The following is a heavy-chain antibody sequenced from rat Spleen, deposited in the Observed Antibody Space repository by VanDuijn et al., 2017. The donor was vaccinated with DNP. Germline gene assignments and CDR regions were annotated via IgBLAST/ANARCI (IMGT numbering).Heavy chain of an antibody. D-gene: IGHD1-3*01. CDR3: ATLWTLAY. V-gene: IGHV5-20*01. CDR2: ISPSGGST. CDR1: GFTFSNYS. J-gene: IGHJ3*01. Sequence: EVQLVESDGGLVQPGRSLKLSCAASGFTFSNYSMAWIRQAPTKGLEWVASISPSGGSTYYRDSVKGRFTISRDNAKSSQYLQMDSLRSEDTATYYCATLWTLAYWGQGTLVTVSS.